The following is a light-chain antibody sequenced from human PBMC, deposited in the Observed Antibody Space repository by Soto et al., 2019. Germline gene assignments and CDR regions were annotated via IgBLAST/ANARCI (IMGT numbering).Light chain of an antibody. CDR3: SSYTSSSTLVV. CDR2: EVS. V-gene: IGLV2-14*01. J-gene: IGLJ2*01. Sequence: QSALTHPASVSGSPGQSITISCTGTSSDVGGYNYVSWYQQHPGKAPQLMIYEVSNRPSGVSNRFSGSKSGNTASLTISGLQAEDESDYYCSSYTSSSTLVVFGGGTKLTVL. CDR1: SSDVGGYNY.